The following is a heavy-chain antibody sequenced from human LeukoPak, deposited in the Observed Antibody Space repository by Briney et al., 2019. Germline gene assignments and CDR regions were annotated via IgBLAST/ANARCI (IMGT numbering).Heavy chain of an antibody. J-gene: IGHJ5*02. D-gene: IGHD3-9*01. CDR3: ARSHSDSLAYFDP. Sequence: PSETLSLTCSVSGGPIRSTNYYWAWIRRPPGKGLEWIASVYYTGSSFYTSSLKSRVTISVDTSKNQFSLNLTSVTAADTAFYYCARSHSDSLAYFDPWGQGTLVIVSS. CDR2: VYYTGSS. CDR1: GGPIRSTNYY. V-gene: IGHV4-39*07.